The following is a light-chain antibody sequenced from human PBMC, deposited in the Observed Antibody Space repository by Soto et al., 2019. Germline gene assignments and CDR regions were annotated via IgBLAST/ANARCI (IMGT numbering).Light chain of an antibody. CDR1: QSVLFRSNNKYY. J-gene: IGKJ1*01. CDR3: QHYNSYSEA. V-gene: IGKV4-1*01. CDR2: KAS. Sequence: DRVMPPSPDSLAVSLGETSTIHCKSSQSVLFRSNNKYYLAWYQQKPGKAPKLLIYKASTLKSGVPSRFSGSGSGTEFTLTISSLQPDDFATYYCQHYNSYSEAFGQGTEVDIK.